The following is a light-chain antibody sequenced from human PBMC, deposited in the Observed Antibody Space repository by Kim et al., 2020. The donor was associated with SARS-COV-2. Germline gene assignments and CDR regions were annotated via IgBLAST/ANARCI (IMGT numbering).Light chain of an antibody. CDR3: QQSYSTLFT. J-gene: IGKJ3*01. Sequence: ESVGDRVTITCRASQSISSYLNWYQQKPGKAPKLLIYAASSLQSGVPSRFSGSGSGTDFTLTISSLQPEDFATYYCQQSYSTLFTFGPGTKVDIK. CDR2: AAS. CDR1: QSISSY. V-gene: IGKV1-39*01.